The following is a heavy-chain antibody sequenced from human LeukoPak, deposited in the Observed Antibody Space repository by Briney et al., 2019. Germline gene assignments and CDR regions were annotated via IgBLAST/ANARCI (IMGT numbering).Heavy chain of an antibody. Sequence: QPGGSLRLSCAASGFTFSSYGMHWVRQAPGKGLEWVAVISYDGSNKYYADSVKGRFTISRDSSKNTLYLQMNSLRAEDTAVYYCAKDWYGDYGFDYWGQGTLVTVSS. J-gene: IGHJ4*02. CDR2: ISYDGSNK. D-gene: IGHD4-17*01. V-gene: IGHV3-30*18. CDR1: GFTFSSYG. CDR3: AKDWYGDYGFDY.